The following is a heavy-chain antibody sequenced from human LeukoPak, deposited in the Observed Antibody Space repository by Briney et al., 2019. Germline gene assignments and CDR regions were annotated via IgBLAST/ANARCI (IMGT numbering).Heavy chain of an antibody. Sequence: GGSLRLSCAASGFTFSSYSMNWVRQAPGKGLEWVSYISSSSSTIYYADSVKGRFTISRDNAKNSLYLQMNSLRAEDTALYYCAKDYLPGSSSLYYFDYWGQGTLVTVSS. CDR3: AKDYLPGSSSLYYFDY. J-gene: IGHJ4*02. V-gene: IGHV3-48*04. CDR1: GFTFSSYS. D-gene: IGHD6-13*01. CDR2: ISSSSSTI.